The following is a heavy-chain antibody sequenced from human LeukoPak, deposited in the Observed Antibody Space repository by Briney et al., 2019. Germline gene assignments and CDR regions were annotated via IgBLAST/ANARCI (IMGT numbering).Heavy chain of an antibody. CDR3: ARTFHPGEMATVEG. V-gene: IGHV1-2*02. Sequence: GASVKVSCKASGYTFTDYYIHWVRQAPGQGLEWMGWNNPRTGGRSYAQKFQGRVTMTRDTSITTAYMELSGLTSEDTAVYYCARTFHPGEMATVEGWGQGTLVAVSS. CDR2: NNPRTGGR. J-gene: IGHJ4*02. CDR1: GYTFTDYY. D-gene: IGHD3-16*01.